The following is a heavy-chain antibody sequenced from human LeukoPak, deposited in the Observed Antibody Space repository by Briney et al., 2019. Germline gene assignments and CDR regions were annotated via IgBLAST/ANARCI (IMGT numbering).Heavy chain of an antibody. Sequence: SQTLSLTCTVSGGSISSGGYYWSWIRQHPGKGLEWIGYIYYSGSTYYNPSLKSRVTISVDTSKNQFSLKLSSVTAADTAVYYCARGRTAMDPFDYWGQGTLVTVSS. D-gene: IGHD5-18*01. CDR3: ARGRTAMDPFDY. V-gene: IGHV4-31*03. CDR2: IYYSGST. CDR1: GGSISSGGYY. J-gene: IGHJ4*02.